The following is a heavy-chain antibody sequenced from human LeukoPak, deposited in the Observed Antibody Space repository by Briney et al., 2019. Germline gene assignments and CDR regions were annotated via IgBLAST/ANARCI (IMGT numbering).Heavy chain of an antibody. CDR2: ISYDGSNK. D-gene: IGHD6-13*01. V-gene: IGHV3-30*03. CDR1: GFTFSSYG. J-gene: IGHJ4*02. CDR3: ALIASAGYFDY. Sequence: GGSLRLSCAASGFTFSSYGMHWVRQAPGKGLEWVAVISYDGSNKYYADSVKGRFTISRDNSKNTLYLQMNSLRAEDTAVYYCALIASAGYFDYWGQGTLVTVSS.